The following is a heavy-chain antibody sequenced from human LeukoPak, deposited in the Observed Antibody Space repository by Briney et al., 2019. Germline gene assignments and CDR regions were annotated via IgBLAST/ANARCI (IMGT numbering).Heavy chain of an antibody. CDR2: TYYSGST. CDR3: ARVRAGYFDPYYFDY. V-gene: IGHV4-59*01. CDR1: GGSISSYY. D-gene: IGHD3-9*01. J-gene: IGHJ4*02. Sequence: SETLSLTCTVSGGSISSYYWSWIRQPPGKGLEWIGYTYYSGSTNYNPSLKSRVTISVDTSKNQFSLKLSSVTAADTAVYYCARVRAGYFDPYYFDYWGQGTLVTVSS.